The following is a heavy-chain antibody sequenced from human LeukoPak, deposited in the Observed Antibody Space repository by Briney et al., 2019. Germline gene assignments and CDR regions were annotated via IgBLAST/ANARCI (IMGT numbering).Heavy chain of an antibody. CDR3: ASNPVRGFYGMDV. V-gene: IGHV1-18*01. CDR2: ISGYNGNT. D-gene: IGHD3-10*01. CDR1: GYTLTTHG. J-gene: IGHJ6*02. Sequence: ASVKVSCKSSGYTLTTHGINWVRQAPGQGLEWMGWISGYNGNTKFAQNVQGRVTLTIDTSTSTVYMDLRSLRSDDTAVYFCASNPVRGFYGMDVWGQGTTVIVSS.